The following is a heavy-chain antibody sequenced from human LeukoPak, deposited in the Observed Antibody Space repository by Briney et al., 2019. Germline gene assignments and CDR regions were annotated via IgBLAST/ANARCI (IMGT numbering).Heavy chain of an antibody. J-gene: IGHJ4*02. D-gene: IGHD2-2*01. CDR2: ISGSGGST. Sequence: GGSLRLSCAAPGFTFSTYAMSWVRQAPGKGLEWVSAISGSGGSTYYADSVKGRFTISRDNSKNTLYLQMNSLRAEDTAVYYCAKDLGLPAAIFDYWGQGTLVTVSS. CDR1: GFTFSTYA. CDR3: AKDLGLPAAIFDY. V-gene: IGHV3-23*01.